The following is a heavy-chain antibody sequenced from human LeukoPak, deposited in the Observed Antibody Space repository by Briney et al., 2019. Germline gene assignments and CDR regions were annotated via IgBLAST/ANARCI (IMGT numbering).Heavy chain of an antibody. CDR2: IRYDGRNK. CDR3: AKAPLAHCGGDCYSR. D-gene: IGHD2-21*01. Sequence: AGGSLRLSCAASGLTFSSYGIHWVRQAPGKGLEWVAFIRYDGRNKYYADSVKGRFTISRDNSKNMLYLQMNSLRVEDTAVYYCAKAPLAHCGGDCYSRWGQGTLVTVSS. V-gene: IGHV3-30*02. CDR1: GLTFSSYG. J-gene: IGHJ4*02.